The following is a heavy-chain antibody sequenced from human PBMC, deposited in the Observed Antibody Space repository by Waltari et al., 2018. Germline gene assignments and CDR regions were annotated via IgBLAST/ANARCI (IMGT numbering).Heavy chain of an antibody. CDR2: INPNGGGT. CDR1: GYTFTGYY. Sequence: QVQLVQSGAEVKKPGASVKVSCKASGYTFTGYYMHWVRQAPGQGLEWMGRINPNGGGTNYAQKCQGRVTMTRDTSISTAYMELSRRRSDDTAVYYCAAYGGKEYFDLWGRGTLVTVSS. J-gene: IGHJ2*01. CDR3: AAYGGKEYFDL. V-gene: IGHV1-2*06. D-gene: IGHD2-15*01.